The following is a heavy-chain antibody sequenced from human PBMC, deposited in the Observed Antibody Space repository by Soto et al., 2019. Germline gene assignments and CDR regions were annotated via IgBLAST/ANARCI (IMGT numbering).Heavy chain of an antibody. CDR1: GFTFSSYS. CDR3: ARDLYSSSWYSQFFFDY. J-gene: IGHJ4*02. D-gene: IGHD6-13*01. V-gene: IGHV3-21*01. Sequence: GESLKISCAASGFTFSSYSMNWVRQAPGKGLEWVSSISSSSSYIYYADSVKGRFTISRDNAKNSLYLQMNSLRAEDTAVYYCARDLYSSSWYSQFFFDYWGQGTLVTVSS. CDR2: ISSSSSYI.